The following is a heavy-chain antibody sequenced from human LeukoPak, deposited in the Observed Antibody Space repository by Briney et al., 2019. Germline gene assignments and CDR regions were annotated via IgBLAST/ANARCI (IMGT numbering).Heavy chain of an antibody. D-gene: IGHD3-16*02. CDR3: VGGYVWGSYRYSSLVDY. V-gene: IGHV4-39*01. CDR1: GGSISSSNW. J-gene: IGHJ4*02. CDR2: IYYSGST. Sequence: SETLSLTCAVSGGSISSSNWWSWVRQPPGKGLEWIGSIYYSGSTYYNPSLKSRVTISVDTSKNQFSLKLSSVTAADTAVYYCVGGYVWGSYRYSSLVDYWGQGTLVTVSS.